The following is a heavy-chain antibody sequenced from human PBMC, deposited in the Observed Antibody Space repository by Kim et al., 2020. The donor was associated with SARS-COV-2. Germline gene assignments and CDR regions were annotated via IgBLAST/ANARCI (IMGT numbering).Heavy chain of an antibody. CDR2: ITSNSDTI. V-gene: IGHV3-48*02. CDR1: GYAFSRYS. J-gene: IGHJ4*02. Sequence: GGSLRLSCAASGYAFSRYSMNWVRQAPGRGPEWVSYITSNSDTIYYADSVRGRFTISRDNAKNSLFLQMNSLRDEDTAVYYCARVVYGSGSYYRFLDSRGQGTQVTVSS. CDR3: ARVVYGSGSYYRFLDS. D-gene: IGHD3-10*01.